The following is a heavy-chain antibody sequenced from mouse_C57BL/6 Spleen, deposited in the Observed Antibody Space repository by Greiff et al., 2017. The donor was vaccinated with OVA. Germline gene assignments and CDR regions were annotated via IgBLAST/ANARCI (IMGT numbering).Heavy chain of an antibody. V-gene: IGHV1-7*01. CDR3: ARGGYGSRGDAMDY. CDR1: CYTFTSYW. CDR2: INPSSGYT. J-gene: IGHJ4*01. Sequence: QFQLQPSGAELAKPGASVKLSCKASCYTFTSYWMHWVKQRPGQGLEWIGYINPSSGYTKYNQKFKDKATVTADKSSSTAYMQLSSLTYEDSAVYYCARGGYGSRGDAMDYWGQGTSVTVSS. D-gene: IGHD1-1*01.